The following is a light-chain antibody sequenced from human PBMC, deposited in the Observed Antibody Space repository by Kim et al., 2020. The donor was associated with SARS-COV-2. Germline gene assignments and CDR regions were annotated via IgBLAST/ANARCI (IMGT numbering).Light chain of an antibody. Sequence: SYELTQPPSVSVSPGQTASITCSGDKLGDTYACWYQQKPGQSPVLVIYQDNKRPSGIPERFSGSNSGNTATLTISGTQAMDEADYYCQAWDSSTAVFGGGTQLTV. V-gene: IGLV3-1*01. CDR1: KLGDTY. CDR3: QAWDSSTAV. CDR2: QDN. J-gene: IGLJ2*01.